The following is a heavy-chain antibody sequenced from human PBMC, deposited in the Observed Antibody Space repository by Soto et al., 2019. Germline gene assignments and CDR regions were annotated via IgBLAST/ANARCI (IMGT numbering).Heavy chain of an antibody. CDR1: GFTFSSYG. D-gene: IGHD1-1*01. CDR3: ARPPTNYYYYYMDV. Sequence: GGSLRLSCAASGFTFSSYGMHWVRQAPGKGLEWVAVIWYDGSNKYYADSVKGRFTISRDNSKNTLYLQMNSLRAEDTAVYYCARPPTNYYYYYMDVWGKGTTVTVSS. J-gene: IGHJ6*03. V-gene: IGHV3-33*01. CDR2: IWYDGSNK.